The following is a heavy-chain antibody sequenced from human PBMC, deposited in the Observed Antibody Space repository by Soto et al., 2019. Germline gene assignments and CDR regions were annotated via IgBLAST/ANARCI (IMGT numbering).Heavy chain of an antibody. CDR1: GFTFSSYA. CDR3: MRPAPRGRHYLYFGMDV. D-gene: IGHD3-10*01. J-gene: IGHJ6*02. Sequence: EVQLLEAGGGLVQPGGSLRLSCAASGFTFSSYAMSWVRQAPGKGLEWVSGISSSGGSTYYADSVKGRFTISRDNSKNTLFLRMTRPRVEDTAVYYCMRPAPRGRHYLYFGMDVWGQGTTVTDSS. CDR2: ISSSGGST. V-gene: IGHV3-23*01.